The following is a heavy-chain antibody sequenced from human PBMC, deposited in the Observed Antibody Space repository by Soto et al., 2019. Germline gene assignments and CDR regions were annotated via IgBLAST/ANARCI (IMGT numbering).Heavy chain of an antibody. CDR2: ISSGSSYI. CDR3: ARDTTSITMPV. CDR1: GFTFSSYS. V-gene: IGHV3-21*01. J-gene: IGHJ6*02. Sequence: GGSLRLSCAASGFTFSSYSMNWVRQAPGKGLEWVSSISSGSSYIYYADSVKGRFTISRDNAKNSLYLQMNSLRAEDTAVYYCARDTTSITMPVWGQGTTVTVSS. D-gene: IGHD3-10*01.